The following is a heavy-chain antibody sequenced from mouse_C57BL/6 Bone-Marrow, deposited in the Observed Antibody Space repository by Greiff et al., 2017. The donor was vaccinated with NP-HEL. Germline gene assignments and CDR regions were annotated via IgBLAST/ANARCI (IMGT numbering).Heavy chain of an antibody. J-gene: IGHJ4*01. CDR3: AREGTAQATDAMDY. V-gene: IGHV1-55*01. CDR1: GYTFTSYW. CDR2: IYPGSGST. Sequence: QVHVKQPGAELVKPGASVKMSCKASGYTFTSYWITWVKQRPGQGLEWIGDIYPGSGSTNYNEKFKSKATLTVDTSSSTAYMQLSSLTSEDSAVYYCAREGTAQATDAMDYWGQGTSVTVSS. D-gene: IGHD3-2*02.